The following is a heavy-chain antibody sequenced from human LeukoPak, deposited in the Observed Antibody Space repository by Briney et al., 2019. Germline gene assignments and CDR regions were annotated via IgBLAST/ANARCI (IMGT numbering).Heavy chain of an antibody. CDR2: IWYDGSNK. CDR1: GFTFSSYG. Sequence: PGGSLRLSCAASGFTFSSYGMHWVRQAPGKGLEWVAVIWYDGSNKYYADSVKGRFTISRDNSKNTLYLQMNSLRAEDTAVYYCARADHDYYYYYGMDVWGQGTTVTVSS. J-gene: IGHJ6*02. CDR3: ARADHDYYYYYGMDV. V-gene: IGHV3-33*01.